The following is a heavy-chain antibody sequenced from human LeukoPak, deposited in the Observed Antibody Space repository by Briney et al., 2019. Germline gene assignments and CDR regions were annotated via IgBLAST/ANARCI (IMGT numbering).Heavy chain of an antibody. CDR1: GFTFSNYA. V-gene: IGHV3-7*01. Sequence: GGSLRPSCAASGFTFSNYAMSWVRQAPGKGLEWVANIKHDGSERYYVDSVKGRFTISRDNAKNSLYLQMDSLRADDTAVYFCARKFTVAGINWYFDLWGRGTLVTVSS. D-gene: IGHD6-19*01. CDR2: IKHDGSER. J-gene: IGHJ2*01. CDR3: ARKFTVAGINWYFDL.